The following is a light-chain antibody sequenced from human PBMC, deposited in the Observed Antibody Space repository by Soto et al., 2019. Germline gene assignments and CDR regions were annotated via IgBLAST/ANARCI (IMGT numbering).Light chain of an antibody. J-gene: IGLJ1*01. CDR1: GTDVGGYKY. CDR3: TSYTSSNTLV. V-gene: IGLV2-14*03. Sequence: QAALTQPASVSGSPGQWMTISCIGTGTDVGGYKYVSWYQQHPLKAPKLIIFDVSERPSGVSNHFSGSKSGNTASLTISGLQAEDEADYYCTSYTSSNTLVFGTGTKVTVL. CDR2: DVS.